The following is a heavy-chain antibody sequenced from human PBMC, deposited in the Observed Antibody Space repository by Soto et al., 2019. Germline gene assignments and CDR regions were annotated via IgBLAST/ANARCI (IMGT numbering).Heavy chain of an antibody. Sequence: ASVKVSCKASGYTFTSYGISWVRQAPGQGLEWMGWISAYNGNTNYAQKFQGRVTMTTDTSTSTAYMELRSLRSDDTAVYYCARLYSSSSGDWFDPWGQGTLVTVSS. CDR2: ISAYNGNT. D-gene: IGHD6-6*01. J-gene: IGHJ5*02. CDR1: GYTFTSYG. CDR3: ARLYSSSSGDWFDP. V-gene: IGHV1-18*04.